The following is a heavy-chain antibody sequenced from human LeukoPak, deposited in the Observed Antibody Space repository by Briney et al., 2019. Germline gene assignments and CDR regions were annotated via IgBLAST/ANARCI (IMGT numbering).Heavy chain of an antibody. D-gene: IGHD6-13*01. CDR1: GFTFDDYA. CDR3: VKDRSSSLDYYYGMDV. CDR2: ISWNSGSI. J-gene: IGHJ6*02. Sequence: PGGSLRLSCAASGFTFDDYAMHWVRQAPGKGLEWVSGISWNSGSIDYADSVKGRFTISRDNAKNSLYLQMNSLRAEDTALYYCVKDRSSSLDYYYGMDVWGQGTTVTVFS. V-gene: IGHV3-9*01.